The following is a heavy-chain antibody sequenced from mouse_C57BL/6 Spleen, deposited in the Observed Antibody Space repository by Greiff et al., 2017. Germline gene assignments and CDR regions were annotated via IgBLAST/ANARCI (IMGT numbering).Heavy chain of an antibody. CDR1: GFTFTDYY. D-gene: IGHD4-1*01. J-gene: IGHJ2*01. Sequence: EVKLVESGGGLVQPGGSLSLSCAASGFTFTDYYMSWVRQPPGKALEWLGFIRNKANGYTTEYSASVKGRFTISRDNSQSILYLQMNALRAEDSATYYCARSGSGGCDYWGQGTTLTVSS. V-gene: IGHV7-3*01. CDR2: IRNKANGYTT. CDR3: ARSGSGGCDY.